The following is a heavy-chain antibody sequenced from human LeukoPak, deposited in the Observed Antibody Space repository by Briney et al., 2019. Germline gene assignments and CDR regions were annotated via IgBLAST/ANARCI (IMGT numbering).Heavy chain of an antibody. V-gene: IGHV3-74*01. CDR2: INNEGRRT. J-gene: IGHJ5*02. D-gene: IGHD6-19*01. Sequence: PGGSLRLACSAYGFTFSSHWMHWVRQTPGKGLVWVQRINNEGRRTDYAASVKGRFTISSDNAKNTLYLEMNSLRAEDTAVYYCVRDFAVKVAADSWFDPWGQGTLVTVSS. CDR1: GFTFSSHW. CDR3: VRDFAVKVAADSWFDP.